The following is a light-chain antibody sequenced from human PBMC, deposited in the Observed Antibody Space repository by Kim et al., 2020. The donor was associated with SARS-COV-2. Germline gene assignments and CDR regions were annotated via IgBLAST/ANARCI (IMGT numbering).Light chain of an antibody. V-gene: IGKV3-11*01. CDR2: DAS. CDR1: HIVANH. Sequence: LSPGYTPPLSCRASHIVANHVAWYQQKPGQAPRLLIYDASNRATGIPARISGSVSGTDFTLTISSLEPEDFAVYYCQQRSMWPQTFGGGTKVEIK. CDR3: QQRSMWPQT. J-gene: IGKJ4*01.